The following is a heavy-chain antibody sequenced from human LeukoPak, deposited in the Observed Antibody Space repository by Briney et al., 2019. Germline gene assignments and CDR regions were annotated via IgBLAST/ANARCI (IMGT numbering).Heavy chain of an antibody. D-gene: IGHD6-6*01. Sequence: ASVKVSCKASGYTFTSYDINWVRQATGEGLEWMGWMNPNSGNTGYAQKFQGRVTMTRDTSISTAYMELSSLRSEDTAVYYCARGFSGVHSSSYYYYYYMDVWGKGTTVTVSS. J-gene: IGHJ6*03. V-gene: IGHV1-8*01. CDR1: GYTFTSYD. CDR2: MNPNSGNT. CDR3: ARGFSGVHSSSYYYYYYMDV.